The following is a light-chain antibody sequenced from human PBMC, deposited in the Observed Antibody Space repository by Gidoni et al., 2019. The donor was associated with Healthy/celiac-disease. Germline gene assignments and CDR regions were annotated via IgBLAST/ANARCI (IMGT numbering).Light chain of an antibody. V-gene: IGKV1-5*03. CDR1: QSISSW. J-gene: IGKJ1*01. Sequence: DIQMTQSPSTLSASVGDRVTITCRASQSISSWLAWYQQKPGKAPKLLIYKASSLESGVPSRFSGSGSGTEFTRTISSLQPDDFATYYCQQYNSYSRTFGQGTQVEIK. CDR3: QQYNSYSRT. CDR2: KAS.